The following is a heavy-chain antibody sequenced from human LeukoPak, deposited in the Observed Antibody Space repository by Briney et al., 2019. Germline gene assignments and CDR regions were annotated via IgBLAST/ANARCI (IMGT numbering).Heavy chain of an antibody. V-gene: IGHV4-30-4*08. CDR1: GGSISSGDYY. CDR2: IYYSGST. Sequence: SQTLSLTYTVSGGSISSGDYYWSWIRQPPGKGLEWIGYIYYSGSTYYNPSLKSRVTISVDTSKNQFSLKLSSVTAADTAVYYCARVGYCSSTSCYTEYYFDYWGQGTLVTVSS. D-gene: IGHD2-2*02. J-gene: IGHJ4*02. CDR3: ARVGYCSSTSCYTEYYFDY.